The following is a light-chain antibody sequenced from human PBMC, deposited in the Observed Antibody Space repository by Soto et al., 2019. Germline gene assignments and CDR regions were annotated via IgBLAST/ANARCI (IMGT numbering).Light chain of an antibody. CDR1: QSISNW. Sequence: EIQMTQSPPTLSASVGDTVTITCRASQSISNWLAWYQQKPGKAPKLLIYESSNLETGVPPRFSGSRSGTEFALTISSRQPDDFATYYCQQYNSPLWTFGQGTRV. CDR2: ESS. J-gene: IGKJ1*01. V-gene: IGKV1-5*01. CDR3: QQYNSPLWT.